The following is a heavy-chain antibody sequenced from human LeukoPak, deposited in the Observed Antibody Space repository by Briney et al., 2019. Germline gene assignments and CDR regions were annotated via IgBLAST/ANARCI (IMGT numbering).Heavy chain of an antibody. CDR3: ASRAPRDNYDRYLPIDY. Sequence: SETLSLTCAVTGASISNSNWWTWVRQPPGQGLEWIGEIYHSGSTNYKTSLKSRATISVDKSKNQFSLKLNSVTAADTAVYYCASRAPRDNYDRYLPIDYWGQGTLVTVSS. J-gene: IGHJ4*02. CDR2: IYHSGST. V-gene: IGHV4-4*02. D-gene: IGHD3-22*01. CDR1: GASISNSNW.